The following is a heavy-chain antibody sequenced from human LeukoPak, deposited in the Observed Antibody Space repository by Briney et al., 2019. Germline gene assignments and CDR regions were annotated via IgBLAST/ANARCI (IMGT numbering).Heavy chain of an antibody. CDR3: AKDEGGYYYNWFDP. Sequence: GGSLRLSCAASGFTFSNAWMSWVRQAPGKGLEWVSYISSTGNPRHYAESVEGRFTISRDNSKDTLYLQMNSLRAEDTAVYYCAKDEGGYYYNWFDPWGQGTLVTVSS. CDR1: GFTFSNAW. J-gene: IGHJ5*02. V-gene: IGHV3-11*01. CDR2: ISSTGNPR. D-gene: IGHD2-15*01.